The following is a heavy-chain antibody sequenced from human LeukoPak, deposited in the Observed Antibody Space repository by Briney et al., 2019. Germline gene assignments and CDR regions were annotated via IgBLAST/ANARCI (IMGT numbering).Heavy chain of an antibody. CDR1: GGSISSSSYY. Sequence: SETLSLTCTVSGGSISSSSYYWGWIRQPPGKGLEWIGSIYYSGSTYYNPPLKSRVTISVDTSKNQFSLKLNSVTAADTAVYYCARLDPGNYYYMDVWGKGTTVTVSS. V-gene: IGHV4-39*01. CDR2: IYYSGST. J-gene: IGHJ6*03. D-gene: IGHD3-10*01. CDR3: ARLDPGNYYYMDV.